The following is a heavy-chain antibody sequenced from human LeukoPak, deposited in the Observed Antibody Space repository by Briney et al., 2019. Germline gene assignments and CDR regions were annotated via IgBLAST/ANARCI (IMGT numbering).Heavy chain of an antibody. CDR3: ARDLPYYDILTGYEYYFDY. CDR2: IYTSGST. Sequence: PSETLSLTCTVSGGPISSYYGSWIRQPAGKGREWIGRIYTSGSTNYNPSLNSRLTMSVDTSKNQFSLKLRSVPAAETAVYYCARDLPYYDILTGYEYYFDYWGQGTLVTVSS. V-gene: IGHV4-4*07. CDR1: GGPISSYY. J-gene: IGHJ4*02. D-gene: IGHD3-9*01.